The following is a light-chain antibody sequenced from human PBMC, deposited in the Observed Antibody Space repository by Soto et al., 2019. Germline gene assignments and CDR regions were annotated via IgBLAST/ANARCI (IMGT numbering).Light chain of an antibody. CDR2: DAS. CDR3: QQCGSSPIT. Sequence: EVVLTQSPATLSLSPGERATLSCRASQSVSTYLAWYQQKPGQAPRLLIYDASNRATGIPARFSASGSATDFTLTISSLEPEDFAVYYCQQCGSSPITFGQGTRLEIK. J-gene: IGKJ5*01. CDR1: QSVSTY. V-gene: IGKV3-11*01.